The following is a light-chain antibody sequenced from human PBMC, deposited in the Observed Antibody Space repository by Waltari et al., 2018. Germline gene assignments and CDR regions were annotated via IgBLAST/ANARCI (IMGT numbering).Light chain of an antibody. CDR2: DAS. J-gene: IGKJ1*01. CDR1: QGIRRRY. Sequence: EIVLTQSPGTLSLSPGERATLSCRDSQGIRRRYVAWYHQKPGQAPRLLIYDASSRATGIPGRFSGIGSGTDFTLTISRLEPEDFAVYYCQQYHISPQTFGQGTKVEIK. V-gene: IGKV3-20*01. CDR3: QQYHISPQT.